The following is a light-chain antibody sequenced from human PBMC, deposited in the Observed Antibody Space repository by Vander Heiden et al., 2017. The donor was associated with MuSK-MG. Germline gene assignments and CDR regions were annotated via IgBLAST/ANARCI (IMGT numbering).Light chain of an antibody. CDR1: SSDVGSYNL. Sequence: QSALPQSASASGSPGRSITISCTGTSSDVGSYNLVSWYQQLPGKAPKLMIYDGSKRPSGVSNRFSGSKSGNTASLTISGLQAEDEADYYCCSYAGSSTPVVFGGGTKLTVL. CDR2: DGS. J-gene: IGLJ3*02. V-gene: IGLV2-23*01. CDR3: CSYAGSSTPVV.